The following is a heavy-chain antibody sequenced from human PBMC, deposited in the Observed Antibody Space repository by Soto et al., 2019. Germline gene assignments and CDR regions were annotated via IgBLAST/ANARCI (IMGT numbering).Heavy chain of an antibody. D-gene: IGHD3-22*01. J-gene: IGHJ3*02. CDR3: ARELDYYDSSGHDAFDI. Sequence: ASVKVSFKASGYTFTSYGISWVRQAPGQGLEWMGWISAYNGNTNYAQKLQGRVTMTTDTSTSTAYMELRSLRSDDTAVYYCARELDYYDSSGHDAFDIWGQGTMVTVSS. V-gene: IGHV1-18*01. CDR1: GYTFTSYG. CDR2: ISAYNGNT.